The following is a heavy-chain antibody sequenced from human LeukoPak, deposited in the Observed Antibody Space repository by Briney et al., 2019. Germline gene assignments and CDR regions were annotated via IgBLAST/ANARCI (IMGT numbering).Heavy chain of an antibody. D-gene: IGHD1-26*01. J-gene: IGHJ4*02. CDR2: IYYSGST. V-gene: IGHV4-59*01. CDR1: GGSISSYY. CDR3: ARDGEGELL. Sequence: SETLSLTCTVSGGSISSYYWSWIRQPPGKGLEWIGYIYYSGSTNYNPSLKSRVTISVDTSKNRFSLKLSSVTAADTAVYYCARDGEGELLWGQGTLVTVSS.